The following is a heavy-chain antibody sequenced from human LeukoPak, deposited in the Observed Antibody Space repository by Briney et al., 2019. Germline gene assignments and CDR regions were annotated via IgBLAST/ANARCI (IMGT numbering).Heavy chain of an antibody. D-gene: IGHD4-23*01. CDR3: ARALPKMVATTITWGDAFDI. Sequence: ASVKVSCKPSGYTFTGYYIHWVRLAPGQGLEWMGWINPNSGGTNFAQKFRSRVTMTRDTSISTAYMELGSLRPDDTAVYFCARALPKMVATTITWGDAFDIWGQGTMVTVSS. J-gene: IGHJ3*02. V-gene: IGHV1-2*02. CDR1: GYTFTGYY. CDR2: INPNSGGT.